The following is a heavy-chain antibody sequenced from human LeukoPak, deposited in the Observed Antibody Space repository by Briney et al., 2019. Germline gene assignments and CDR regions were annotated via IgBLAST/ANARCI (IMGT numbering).Heavy chain of an antibody. CDR3: ARERKYYYDSSGPLGD. D-gene: IGHD3-22*01. CDR1: GYTFTGYY. CDR2: INPNSGGT. V-gene: IGHV1-2*06. J-gene: IGHJ4*02. Sequence: ASVKVSCKASGYTFTGYYMHWERQAPGQGLEWMGRINPNSGGTNYAQKFQGRVTMTRDTSISTAYMELSRLRSDDTAVYYCARERKYYYDSSGPLGDWGQGTLVTVSS.